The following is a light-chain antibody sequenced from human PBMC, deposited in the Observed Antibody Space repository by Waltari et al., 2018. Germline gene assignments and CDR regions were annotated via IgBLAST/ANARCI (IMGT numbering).Light chain of an antibody. CDR1: TGAVTIGHH. CDR3: LLHFHAAWV. J-gene: IGLJ3*02. CDR2: RTN. V-gene: IGLV7-43*01. Sequence: QPLVTQEPSMTVSPGGTVTPTCASSTGAVTIGHHPNWFQQKPGQAPRALIYRTNNKHAGTPARFSGSLLGGKAALTLSGVQPEDEADYYCLLHFHAAWVFGGGTKLTVL.